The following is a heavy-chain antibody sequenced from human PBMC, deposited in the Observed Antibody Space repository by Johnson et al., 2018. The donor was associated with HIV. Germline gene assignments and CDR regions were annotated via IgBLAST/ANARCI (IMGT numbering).Heavy chain of an antibody. CDR2: IKSKTDGGTT. CDR3: ARVAPAHDAFDI. J-gene: IGHJ3*02. Sequence: MLLVESGGGLVKPGGSLRLSCAASGFTFSNAWMSWVRQAPGKGLEWVGRIKSKTDGGTTDYAAPVKGRFTISRDDSKNTLYLQMNSLRAEDTAVYYCARVAPAHDAFDIWGQGTMVTVSS. D-gene: IGHD2-2*01. CDR1: GFTFSNAW. V-gene: IGHV3-15*01.